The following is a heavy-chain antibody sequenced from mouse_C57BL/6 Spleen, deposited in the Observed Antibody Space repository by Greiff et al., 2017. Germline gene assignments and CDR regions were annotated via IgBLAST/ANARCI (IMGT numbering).Heavy chain of an antibody. CDR1: GYTFTDYE. CDR3: TRLPDY. Sequence: VKLMESGAELVRPGASVTLSCKASGYTFTDYEMHWVKQTPVHGLEWIGAIDPETGGTAYNQKFKGKAILTADKSSSTAYMELSSLTSEDSAVYYCTRLPDYWGQGTTLTVSS. J-gene: IGHJ2*01. V-gene: IGHV1-15*01. CDR2: IDPETGGT.